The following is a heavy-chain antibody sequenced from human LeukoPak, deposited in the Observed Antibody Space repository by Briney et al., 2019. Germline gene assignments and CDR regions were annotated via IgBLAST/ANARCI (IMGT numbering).Heavy chain of an antibody. Sequence: ASVKVSCKASGYTFTSYDINWVRQATGQGLEWMGWMNPNSGNTGYAQKFQGRVTITRNTSISTAYMELSSLRSEDTAVYYCARAPQRVSTIFGVVGPGYYYYMDVWGKGTTVTVSS. D-gene: IGHD3-3*01. CDR1: GYTFTSYD. CDR2: MNPNSGNT. J-gene: IGHJ6*03. CDR3: ARAPQRVSTIFGVVGPGYYYYMDV. V-gene: IGHV1-8*03.